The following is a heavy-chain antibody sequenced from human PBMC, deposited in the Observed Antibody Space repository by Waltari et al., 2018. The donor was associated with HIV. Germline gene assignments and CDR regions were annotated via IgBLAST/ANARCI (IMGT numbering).Heavy chain of an antibody. CDR3: ARRPSYSSWGWFDP. J-gene: IGHJ5*02. CDR1: GDSIRSNSYY. D-gene: IGHD6-6*01. Sequence: QLQLQESGPGLVKPSETLSLSCIVSGDSIRSNSYYWDWIRQPPGKGLEWIGSIYYSGSTYYNPSLKSRVTISVDTSKNQFSLKLSSVTAADTAVYYCARRPSYSSWGWFDPWGQGTLVTVSS. V-gene: IGHV4-39*01. CDR2: IYYSGST.